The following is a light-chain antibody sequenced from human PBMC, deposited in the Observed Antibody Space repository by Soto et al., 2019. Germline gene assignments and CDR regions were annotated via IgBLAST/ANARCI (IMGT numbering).Light chain of an antibody. Sequence: QSVLTQPASVSGSPGQSITISCTGTSSDVGSYNLVSWYQQHPGKAPKLMIYEVSNRPSGVSNRFSGSKSGNTASLTISGLQAEDEADYYCCSYPNGVFGGGTKLTVL. V-gene: IGLV2-23*02. CDR3: CSYPNGV. J-gene: IGLJ3*02. CDR2: EVS. CDR1: SSDVGSYNL.